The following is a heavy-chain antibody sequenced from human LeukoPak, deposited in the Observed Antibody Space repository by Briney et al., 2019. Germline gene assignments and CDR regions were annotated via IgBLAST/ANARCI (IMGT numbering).Heavy chain of an antibody. Sequence: GGTLRLSCAASGFIFSSQGMSWVRQAPGKGLEWVSGISGSGDSTYYADSVKGRFTISRDNSKNTLYLQMNSLRAEDTAVYYCARVGRSASYFDYWGQGTLVTVSS. CDR2: ISGSGDST. V-gene: IGHV3-23*01. J-gene: IGHJ4*02. CDR3: ARVGRSASYFDY. CDR1: GFIFSSQG. D-gene: IGHD1-26*01.